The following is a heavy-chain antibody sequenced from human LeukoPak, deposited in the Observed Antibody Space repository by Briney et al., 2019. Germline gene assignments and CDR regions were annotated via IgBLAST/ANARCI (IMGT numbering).Heavy chain of an antibody. J-gene: IGHJ4*02. D-gene: IGHD3-22*01. CDR3: ANPYDSSGYYQFDY. Sequence: QAGGSLRLSCAASGSTFSSYAMSWVRQAPGKGLEWVSAISGSGGSTYYADSVKGRFTISRDNSKNTLYLQMNSLRAEDTAVYYCANPYDSSGYYQFDYWGQGTLVTVSS. V-gene: IGHV3-23*01. CDR2: ISGSGGST. CDR1: GSTFSSYA.